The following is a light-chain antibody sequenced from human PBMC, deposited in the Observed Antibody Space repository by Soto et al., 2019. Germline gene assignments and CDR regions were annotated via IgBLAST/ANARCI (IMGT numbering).Light chain of an antibody. CDR1: RSVSSY. Sequence: EIMLTQSPATLSLSPGERATLSCRASRSVSSYLAWYQQKPGQAPRLLIYDASNRATGIPARFSGSGSGTDFTLTISSLQPDDFATYYCQHYNSYSEAFGQGTKVDIK. V-gene: IGKV3-11*01. CDR2: DAS. J-gene: IGKJ1*01. CDR3: QHYNSYSEA.